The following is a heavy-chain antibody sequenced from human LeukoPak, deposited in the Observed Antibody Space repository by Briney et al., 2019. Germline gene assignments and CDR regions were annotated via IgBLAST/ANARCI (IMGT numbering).Heavy chain of an antibody. Sequence: PGGSLRLSCAASGFTFSSYWMSWVRQAPGKGREWVANIKQDGSEKNYVDSVKGRFTISSDNAKNSLYLQMNSLRAEDTALYYCAKDSIAAAGYGMDVWGQGTTVTVSS. CDR2: IKQDGSEK. D-gene: IGHD6-13*01. CDR1: GFTFSSYW. V-gene: IGHV3-7*03. CDR3: AKDSIAAAGYGMDV. J-gene: IGHJ6*02.